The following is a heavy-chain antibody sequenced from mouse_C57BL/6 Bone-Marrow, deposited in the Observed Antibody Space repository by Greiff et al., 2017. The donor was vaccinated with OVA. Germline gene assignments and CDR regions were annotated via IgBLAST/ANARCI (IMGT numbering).Heavy chain of an antibody. V-gene: IGHV1-76*01. CDR3: AREGAYGRSYGFAY. CDR2: IYPGSGNT. D-gene: IGHD1-1*01. Sequence: QVQLQQSGAELVRPGASVKLSCKASGYTFTDYYINWVKQRPGQGLEWIARIYPGSGNTYYNEKFKGKATLTADKSSSTADMQLSSLTSDDSAVYYCAREGAYGRSYGFAYWGQGTLVTVSA. J-gene: IGHJ3*01. CDR1: GYTFTDYY.